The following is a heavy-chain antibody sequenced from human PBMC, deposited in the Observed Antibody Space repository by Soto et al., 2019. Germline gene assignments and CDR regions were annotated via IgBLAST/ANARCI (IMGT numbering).Heavy chain of an antibody. CDR1: GFTFSSYA. Sequence: GGSLRLSCAASGFTFSSYAMSWVRQAPGKGLEWVSAISGSGGSTYYADSVKGRFTISRDNSKNTLYLQMNSLRAEDTAVYYCAKGKQQQRPTPLSDYFDYWGQGTLVTVSS. CDR3: AKGKQQQRPTPLSDYFDY. V-gene: IGHV3-23*01. D-gene: IGHD6-13*01. CDR2: ISGSGGST. J-gene: IGHJ4*02.